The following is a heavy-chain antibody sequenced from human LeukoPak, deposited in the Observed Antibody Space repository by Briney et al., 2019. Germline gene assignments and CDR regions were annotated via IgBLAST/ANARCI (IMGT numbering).Heavy chain of an antibody. CDR1: GFTFSTYG. J-gene: IGHJ4*02. D-gene: IGHD6-13*01. CDR3: AKDGGLQSSSWHY. V-gene: IGHV3-23*01. Sequence: GGSLRLSCAASGFTFSTYGMSWVRQAPGKGLEWVSGVSGSGDSTHYADSVKGRFTISRGNSKNTLYMQMNSVRAEDTAVYYCAKDGGLQSSSWHYWGQGTLVTVSS. CDR2: VSGSGDST.